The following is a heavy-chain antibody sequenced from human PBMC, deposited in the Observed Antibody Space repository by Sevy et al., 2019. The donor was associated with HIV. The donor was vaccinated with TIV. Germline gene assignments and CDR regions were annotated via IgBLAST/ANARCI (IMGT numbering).Heavy chain of an antibody. CDR1: GFTFSSYA. D-gene: IGHD3-3*01. CDR2: ISYDGSNK. V-gene: IGHV3-30-3*01. CDR3: ARGYYDFWSGYQPQNYYYYGMDV. J-gene: IGHJ6*02. Sequence: GGSLRLSCAASGFTFSSYAMHWVRQAPGKGLEWVAVISYDGSNKYYADSVKGRFTISRDNSKNTLYLQMNILRAEDTAVDYCARGYYDFWSGYQPQNYYYYGMDVWGQGTTVTVSS.